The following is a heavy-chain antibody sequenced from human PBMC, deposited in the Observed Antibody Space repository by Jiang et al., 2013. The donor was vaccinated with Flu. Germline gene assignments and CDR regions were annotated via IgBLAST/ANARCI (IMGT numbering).Heavy chain of an antibody. CDR3: ARGHYGDDRAVDY. D-gene: IGHD4-17*01. V-gene: IGHV4-34*01. CDR1: GGSFSGYY. J-gene: IGHJ4*02. CDR2: INHSGST. Sequence: LLKPSETLSLTCAVYGGSFSGYYWSWIRQPPGKGLEWIGEINHSGSTNYNPSLKSRVTISVDTSKNQFSLKLSSVTAADTAVYYCARGHYGDDRAVDYWGQGTLVTVSS.